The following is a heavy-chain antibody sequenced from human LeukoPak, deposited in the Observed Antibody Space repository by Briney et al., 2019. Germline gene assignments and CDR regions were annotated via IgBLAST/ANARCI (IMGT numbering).Heavy chain of an antibody. CDR3: AKELPNGSYFGFYFAP. Sequence: PGRSLRLSCVASGFTFSSYGMHWVRQAPGKGLEWVALIWYDGSDKYYADSVRGRFTISRDNSKNTLYLQMNSLGAEDTAVYYCAKELPNGSYFGFYFAPWGQETLVTVSS. D-gene: IGHD1-26*01. CDR1: GFTFSSYG. J-gene: IGHJ5*02. V-gene: IGHV3-33*06. CDR2: IWYDGSDK.